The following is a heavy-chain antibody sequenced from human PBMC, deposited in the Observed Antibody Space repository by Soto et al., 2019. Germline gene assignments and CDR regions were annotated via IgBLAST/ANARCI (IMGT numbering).Heavy chain of an antibody. D-gene: IGHD3-10*01. Sequence: SVKVSCKASGGTFSSYAISWVRQAPGQGLEWMGGIIPIFGTANYAQKFQGRVTITADESTSTAYMELSSLRSEDTAVYYCARSYGSGSYQNYYYYYGMDVCGQRTTVTVSS. CDR2: IIPIFGTA. CDR3: ARSYGSGSYQNYYYYYGMDV. J-gene: IGHJ6*02. CDR1: GGTFSSYA. V-gene: IGHV1-69*13.